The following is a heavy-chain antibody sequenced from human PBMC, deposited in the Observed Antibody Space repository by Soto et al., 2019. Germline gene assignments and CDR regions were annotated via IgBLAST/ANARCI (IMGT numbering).Heavy chain of an antibody. CDR3: ARGDFWSVSSYYYYGMDV. CDR1: GGTSSSYA. J-gene: IGHJ6*02. V-gene: IGHV1-69*13. Sequence: ASVKVSCKASGGTSSSYAISWVRQAPGQGLEWMGGIIPIFGTANYAQKFQGRVTITADESTSTAYMELSSLRSEDTAVYYCARGDFWSVSSYYYYGMDVWGQVTTVTVSS. D-gene: IGHD3-3*01. CDR2: IIPIFGTA.